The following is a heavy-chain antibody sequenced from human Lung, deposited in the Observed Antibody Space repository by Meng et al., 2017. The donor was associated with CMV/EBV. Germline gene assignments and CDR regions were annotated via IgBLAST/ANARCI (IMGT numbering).Heavy chain of an antibody. CDR3: ARGIFGVVDY. J-gene: IGHJ4*02. CDR2: IHHTGSS. Sequence: SXTXSLTCTVSDYSISSGFYWGCVRQPPGKGLEWIGSIHHTGSSYHNPSLKSRVTLSVDTSKNQFSLKVTSVTAADTAVYYCARGIFGVVDYCGQGTLVTGSS. D-gene: IGHD3-3*01. CDR1: DYSISSGFY. V-gene: IGHV4-38-2*02.